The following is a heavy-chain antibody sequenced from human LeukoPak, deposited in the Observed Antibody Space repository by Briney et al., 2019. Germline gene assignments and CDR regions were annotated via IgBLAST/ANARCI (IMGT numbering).Heavy chain of an antibody. CDR3: VRGRDGYST. Sequence: SETLSLTCTASGESIRTYYWSWIRQPPGKGLEWIGYIYYTGTNDYNPSLKSRVTISLDTSKNQFSLKLNSVTAADTAVYYCVRGRDGYSTWGQGTLVTVSS. CDR1: GESIRTYY. D-gene: IGHD5-24*01. J-gene: IGHJ5*02. CDR2: IYYTGTN. V-gene: IGHV4-59*01.